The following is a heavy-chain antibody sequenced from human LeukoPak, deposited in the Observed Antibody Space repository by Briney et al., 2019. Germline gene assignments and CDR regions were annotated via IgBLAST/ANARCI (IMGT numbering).Heavy chain of an antibody. D-gene: IGHD3-9*01. Sequence: SETLSLTCAVYGGSFSGYYWSWIRQPPGKGLEWIGEINHSGSTNYNPSLKSRVTISVDTSKNQFSLKLSAVTAADTAVYYCATCYDILSGYTFDYWGQGTLVAVSS. CDR3: ATCYDILSGYTFDY. CDR1: GGSFSGYY. J-gene: IGHJ4*02. V-gene: IGHV4-34*01. CDR2: INHSGST.